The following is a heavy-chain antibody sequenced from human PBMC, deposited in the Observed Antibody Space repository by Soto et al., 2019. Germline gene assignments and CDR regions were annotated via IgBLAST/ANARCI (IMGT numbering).Heavy chain of an antibody. J-gene: IGHJ5*02. CDR1: VGSVSIVDYL. V-gene: IGHV4-30-4*01. Sequence: SLTCTVFVGSVSIVDYLWSWIRQRPGKGLEWIGYVHDSGNTYYNPSLKSRVTISLDTSKNQFSLKVTSMTAADTAVYFCARARGGDSGDYASLFDRWGQGNLVTVSS. CDR3: ARARGGDSGDYASLFDR. D-gene: IGHD4-17*01. CDR2: VHDSGNT.